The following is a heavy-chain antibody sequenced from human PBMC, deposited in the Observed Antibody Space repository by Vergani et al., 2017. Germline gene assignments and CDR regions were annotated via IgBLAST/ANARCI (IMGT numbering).Heavy chain of an antibody. J-gene: IGHJ4*02. CDR3: LGDLRSSGWTPAAYFDY. D-gene: IGHD6-19*01. CDR1: GGTFSSYA. V-gene: IGHV1-69*01. CDR2: IIPIFGTA. Sequence: QVQLVQSGAEVKKPGSSVKVSCKASGGTFSSYAISWVRQAPGQGLEWMGGIIPIFGTANYAQKFQGRVTITADESTSTAYMELSSLRSEDTAVYYCLGDLRSSGWTPAAYFDYWGQGTLVTVSS.